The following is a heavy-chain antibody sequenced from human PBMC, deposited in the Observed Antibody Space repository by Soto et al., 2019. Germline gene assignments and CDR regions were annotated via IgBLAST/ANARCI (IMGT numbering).Heavy chain of an antibody. V-gene: IGHV3-30*18. Sequence: GGSLRLSCAASGFTFSSYGMHRVRQAPGKGLEWVAVISYDGSNKYYADSVKGRFTISRDNSKNTLYLQMDSLRAEDTAVYYCAKFFLGSGYYGLVDYYYGMDVWGQGTTVTVSS. CDR1: GFTFSSYG. CDR3: AKFFLGSGYYGLVDYYYGMDV. CDR2: ISYDGSNK. J-gene: IGHJ6*02. D-gene: IGHD3-3*01.